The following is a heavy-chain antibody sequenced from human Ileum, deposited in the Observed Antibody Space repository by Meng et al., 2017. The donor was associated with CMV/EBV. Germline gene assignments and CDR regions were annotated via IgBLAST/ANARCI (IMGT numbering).Heavy chain of an antibody. Sequence: SCKTSGYTFTKCYIHWVRQAPGQGLEWLGWINGTNGDTKYAQNFQGRVTMTRDTSISTAYMEVSGMTSDDTAVYYCVKSLGGNSEDFWGQGTLVTVSS. CDR2: INGTNGDT. V-gene: IGHV1-2*02. CDR3: VKSLGGNSEDF. CDR1: GYTFTKCY. D-gene: IGHD4-23*01. J-gene: IGHJ4*02.